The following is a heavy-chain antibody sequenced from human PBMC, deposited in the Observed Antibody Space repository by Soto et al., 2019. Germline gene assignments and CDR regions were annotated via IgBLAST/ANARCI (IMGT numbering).Heavy chain of an antibody. CDR3: ARWSAIVGGAEALDV. D-gene: IGHD1-26*01. CDR2: LSAYNGDT. CDR1: GYTFINYG. V-gene: IGHV1-18*01. Sequence: QVQLVQSGAEVKKPGASVRVSCKTSGYTFINYGITWVRQAPGQGLEWMGWLSAYNGDTSSSEKLQDRFTMTTDTSTNTVYMHLRSLTSVDTAVYYCARWSAIVGGAEALDVWGQGTMVIVSS. J-gene: IGHJ3*01.